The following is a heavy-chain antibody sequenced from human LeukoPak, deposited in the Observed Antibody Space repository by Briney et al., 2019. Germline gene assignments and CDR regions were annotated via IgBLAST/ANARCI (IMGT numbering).Heavy chain of an antibody. Sequence: GESLKISCKGSGYSFTDYWIAWVRQMPGQGLEWMGLIYPRDSEIRNSPSFQGQVTISADKSINTAYLQWSSLKASDPAMYYCARPSRITMVRGAMDAWGQGTPVTVSS. CDR1: GYSFTDYW. J-gene: IGHJ6*02. V-gene: IGHV5-51*01. CDR2: IYPRDSEI. D-gene: IGHD3-10*01. CDR3: ARPSRITMVRGAMDA.